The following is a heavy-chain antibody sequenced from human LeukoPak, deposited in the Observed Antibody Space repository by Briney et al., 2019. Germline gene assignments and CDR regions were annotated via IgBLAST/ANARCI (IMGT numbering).Heavy chain of an antibody. V-gene: IGHV3-53*01. CDR3: ARGFRGCSSTSCYTAHFNYYYYYMDV. J-gene: IGHJ6*03. CDR2: IYSGGST. Sequence: GGSLRLSCAASGFTVSSNYMSWVRQAPGKGLEWVSVIYSGGSTYYADSVKGRFTISRDNSKNTLYLQMNSLRAEDTAVYYCARGFRGCSSTSCYTAHFNYYYYYMDVWGKGTTVTISS. D-gene: IGHD2-2*02. CDR1: GFTVSSNY.